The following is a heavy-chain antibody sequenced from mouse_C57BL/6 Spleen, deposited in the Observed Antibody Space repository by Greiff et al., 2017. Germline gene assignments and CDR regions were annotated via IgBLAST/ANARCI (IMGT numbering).Heavy chain of an antibody. CDR2: IDPSDSYT. Sequence: QVQLQQSGAELVMPGASVKLSCKASGYTFTSYWMHWVKQRPGQGLEWIGEIDPSDSYTNYNQKFKGKSTLTVDKSSSTAYMQLSSLTSEDSAVYYCARSYDGYYDFDYWGQGTTLTVSS. J-gene: IGHJ2*01. CDR1: GYTFTSYW. V-gene: IGHV1-69*01. D-gene: IGHD2-3*01. CDR3: ARSYDGYYDFDY.